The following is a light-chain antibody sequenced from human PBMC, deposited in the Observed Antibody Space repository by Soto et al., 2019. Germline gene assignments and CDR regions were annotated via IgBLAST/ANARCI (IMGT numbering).Light chain of an antibody. CDR1: STDVGGYKY. V-gene: IGLV2-14*01. CDR2: EVN. CDR3: SSFSSSSTPYV. Sequence: QSVLTQPASVSGSPGQSITISCTGTSTDVGGYKYVSWYQQHPGTAPKLMIFEVNGRPSGVSDRFSGSKSGNTASLTISELQPEDEADYYCSSFSSSSTPYVFGTGTKVTVL. J-gene: IGLJ1*01.